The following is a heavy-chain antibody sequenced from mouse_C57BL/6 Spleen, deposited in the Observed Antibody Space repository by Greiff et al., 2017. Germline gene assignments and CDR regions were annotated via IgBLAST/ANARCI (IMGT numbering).Heavy chain of an antibody. J-gene: IGHJ4*01. D-gene: IGHD1-1*01. CDR3: ARHEGRYYYGSSYDAMDY. CDR2: FYPGSGSI. V-gene: IGHV1-62-2*01. Sequence: QVQLQQSGAELVKPGASVKLSCKASGYTFTEYTIHWVKQRSGQGLEWIGWFYPGSGSIKYNEKFKDKATLTADKSSSTVYMELSRLTSEDSAVYFCARHEGRYYYGSSYDAMDYWGQGTSVTVSS. CDR1: GYTFTEYT.